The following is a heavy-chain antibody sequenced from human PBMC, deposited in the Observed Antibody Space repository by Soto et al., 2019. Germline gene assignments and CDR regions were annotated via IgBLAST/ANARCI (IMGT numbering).Heavy chain of an antibody. D-gene: IGHD4-17*01. J-gene: IGHJ5*02. V-gene: IGHV4-31*02. CDR3: AREAYGGNSDPTLHNWFDP. Sequence: SETLSLTCTVSGGTISSGGYYWSWIRQHPGKGLEWIGYIYYSGSTYYNPSLKSRVTISVDTSKNQFSLKLSSVTAADTAVYYCAREAYGGNSDPTLHNWFDPWGQGTLVTVSS. CDR2: IYYSGST. CDR1: GGTISSGGYY.